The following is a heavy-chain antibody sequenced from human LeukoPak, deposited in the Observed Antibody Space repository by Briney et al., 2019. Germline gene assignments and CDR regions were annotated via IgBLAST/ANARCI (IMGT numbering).Heavy chain of an antibody. CDR2: MNPNSGNT. CDR3: ARGHSGRVLRFLEWLSDWFDP. D-gene: IGHD3-3*01. Sequence: GASVKVSCKASGYTFTSYDINWVRQATGQGLEWMGWMNPNSGNTGYAQKFQGRVTITRNTSISTAYMELSSLRSEDTAVYYCARGHSGRVLRFLEWLSDWFDPWGQGTLVTVSS. J-gene: IGHJ5*02. CDR1: GYTFTSYD. V-gene: IGHV1-8*03.